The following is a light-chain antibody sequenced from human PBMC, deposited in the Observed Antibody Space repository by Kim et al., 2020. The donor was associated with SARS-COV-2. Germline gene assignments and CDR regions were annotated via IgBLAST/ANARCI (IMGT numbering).Light chain of an antibody. J-gene: IGKJ1*01. CDR1: QTINNK. Sequence: PGEKPPLSCRASQTINNKLVWYQQKPGQAPRLLIYDATTRATGVPARFIGSGSETDFTLTISSLQSEDFAVYYCQQSNDWPPLTFGQGTKVDIK. CDR2: DAT. V-gene: IGKV3-15*01. CDR3: QQSNDWPPLT.